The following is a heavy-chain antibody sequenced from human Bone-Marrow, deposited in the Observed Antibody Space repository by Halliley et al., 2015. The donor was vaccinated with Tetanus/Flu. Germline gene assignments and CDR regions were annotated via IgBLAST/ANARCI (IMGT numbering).Heavy chain of an antibody. V-gene: IGHV4-59*01. D-gene: IGHD1-1*01. CDR2: IRYTGDS. CDR3: ARLLPTSMTTDF. J-gene: IGHJ4*02. Sequence: TLSLTCAVSGGSMDAYYWTWIRQPPGKGLEWIGNIRYTGDSNFNPSLKSRVTMSVDTSRDTLSLKMTSVTSADAATYYCARLLPTSMTTDFWGQGTLVTVSS. CDR1: GGSMDAYY.